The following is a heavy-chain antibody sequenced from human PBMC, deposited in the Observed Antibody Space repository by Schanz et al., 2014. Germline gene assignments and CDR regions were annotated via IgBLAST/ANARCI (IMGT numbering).Heavy chain of an antibody. D-gene: IGHD3-10*01. J-gene: IGHJ4*02. Sequence: VQVVQSGGGLVKPGGSLRLSCAASGFSFGTYAMSWVRQAPGKGLEWVSALSEGGGGTHYADSVRGRFTISSDNSKNTLYLQMNSLRAEDTAVYYCARIGGSVFDYWAQGTLVTVSS. CDR2: LSEGGGGT. V-gene: IGHV3-23*04. CDR1: GFSFGTYA. CDR3: ARIGGSVFDY.